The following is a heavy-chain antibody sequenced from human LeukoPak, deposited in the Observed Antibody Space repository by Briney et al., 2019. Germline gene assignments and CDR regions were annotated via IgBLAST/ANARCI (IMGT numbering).Heavy chain of an antibody. CDR1: GGSISSGSYY. CDR2: IYTSGST. J-gene: IGHJ6*03. V-gene: IGHV4-61*02. Sequence: SETLSLTCTVSGGSISSGSYYWSWIRQPAGKGLEWIGRIYTSGSTNYNPSLKSRVTISVDTSKNQFSLKLSSVTAADTAVYYCASYSGSYLYYYYYMDVSGKGTTVTVSS. CDR3: ASYSGSYLYYYYYMDV. D-gene: IGHD1-26*01.